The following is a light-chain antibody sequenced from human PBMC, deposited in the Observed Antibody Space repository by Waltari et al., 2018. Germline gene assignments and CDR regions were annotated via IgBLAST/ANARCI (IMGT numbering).Light chain of an antibody. CDR3: QSYDSSLSYCV. J-gene: IGLJ1*01. CDR2: SNN. Sequence: QSVLTQPPSASGTPGQRVTISCSGSSSALGRNTANWYQQLPGPAPKPLIYSNNQRPTGVPDRFSGSKSGTSASLAISGLQAEDEADYYCQSYDSSLSYCVFGTGTKVTVL. V-gene: IGLV1-44*01. CDR1: SSALGRNT.